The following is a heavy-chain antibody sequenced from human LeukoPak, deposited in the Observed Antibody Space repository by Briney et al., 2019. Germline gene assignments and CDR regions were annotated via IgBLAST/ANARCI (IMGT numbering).Heavy chain of an antibody. CDR2: INPNSGGT. D-gene: IGHD1-26*01. CDR3: ARDRRARWELLSYSY. V-gene: IGHV1-2*02. CDR1: GYTFTGYY. J-gene: IGHJ4*02. Sequence: GASVKVSCKASGYTFTGYYMHWVRQAPGQGLEWMGWINPNSGGTNYAQKFQGRVTMTRDTSISTAYMELSRLRSDDTAVYYCARDRRARWELLSYSYWGQGTLVTVSS.